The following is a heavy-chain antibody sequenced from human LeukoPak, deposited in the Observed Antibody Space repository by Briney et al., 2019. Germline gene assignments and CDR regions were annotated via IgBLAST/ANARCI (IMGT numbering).Heavy chain of an antibody. J-gene: IGHJ5*02. V-gene: IGHV4-59*08. CDR3: ARQEWELVNWFDP. Sequence: PSETLSLTCTVSGGSISSYYWSWIRQPPGKGLEWIGYIYYSGSTNYNPSLKSRVTISVDTSKNQFSLKLSSVTAADTAVYYCARQEWELVNWFDPWGQGTLVTVSS. CDR2: IYYSGST. D-gene: IGHD1-26*01. CDR1: GGSISSYY.